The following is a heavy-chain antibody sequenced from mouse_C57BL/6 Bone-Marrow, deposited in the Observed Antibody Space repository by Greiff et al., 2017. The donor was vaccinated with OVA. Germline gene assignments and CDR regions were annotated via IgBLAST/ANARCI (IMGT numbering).Heavy chain of an antibody. CDR3: AKKRWLLRGYFDV. CDR1: GFSLTSYG. J-gene: IGHJ1*03. CDR2: IWSGGST. D-gene: IGHD2-3*01. V-gene: IGHV2-4*01. Sequence: QVQLKESGPGLVQPSQSLSITCTVSGFSLTSYGVHWVRQPPGKGLEWLGVIWSGGSTDYNAAFISRLSISKDNSKSQVFFKMNSLQADDTAIYYCAKKRWLLRGYFDVWGTGTTVTVSS.